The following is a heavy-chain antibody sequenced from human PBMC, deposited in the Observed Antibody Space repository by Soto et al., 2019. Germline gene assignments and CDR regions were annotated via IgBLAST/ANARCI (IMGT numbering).Heavy chain of an antibody. CDR3: ARDYYDSSGYYYVMRGDAFDI. V-gene: IGHV1-18*04. CDR1: GYTFTSYG. D-gene: IGHD3-22*01. CDR2: ISAYNGNT. Sequence: VASVKVSCKASGYTFTSYGISWVRQAPGQGLEWMGWISAYNGNTNYAQKLQGRVTMTTDTSTSTAYMELRSLRSDDTAVYYCARDYYDSSGYYYVMRGDAFDIWGQGTMVTVSS. J-gene: IGHJ3*02.